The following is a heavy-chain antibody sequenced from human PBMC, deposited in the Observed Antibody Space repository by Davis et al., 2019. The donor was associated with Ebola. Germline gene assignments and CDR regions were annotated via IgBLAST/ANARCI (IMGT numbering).Heavy chain of an antibody. CDR2: ISPYNGNT. J-gene: IGHJ2*01. CDR1: GYTFISYG. V-gene: IGHV1-18*01. D-gene: IGHD2-8*02. Sequence: AASVKVSCKASGYTFISYGISWVRQAPGQGLEWMGWISPYNGNTNYAQKFQERVTITRDMSTSTAYMELSSLRSEDTAVYYCAAGVVFKDWYFDLWGRGTLVTVSS. CDR3: AAGVVFKDWYFDL.